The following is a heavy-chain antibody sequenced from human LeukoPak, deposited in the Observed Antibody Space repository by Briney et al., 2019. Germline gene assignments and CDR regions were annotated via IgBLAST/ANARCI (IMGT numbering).Heavy chain of an antibody. D-gene: IGHD3-3*01. V-gene: IGHV3-23*01. CDR3: AKDYDFWSGYCEV. CDR2: IGGSDVST. Sequence: PGGSLRLSCAASGFTFSSYAMSWVRQAPGKGLERVSTIGGSDVSTYYADSVKGRFTISRDNSRKTLYLQMNSLRAEDTAVYYCAKDYDFWSGYCEVWGQGTTVTVSS. CDR1: GFTFSSYA. J-gene: IGHJ6*02.